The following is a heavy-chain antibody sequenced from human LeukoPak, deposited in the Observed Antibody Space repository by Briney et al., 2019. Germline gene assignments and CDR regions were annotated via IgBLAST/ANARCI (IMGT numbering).Heavy chain of an antibody. CDR1: GGSISRHY. J-gene: IGHJ4*02. CDR2: IYYSGST. CDR3: ASFMVRGVMGYFDY. D-gene: IGHD3-10*01. Sequence: SETLSLTCTVSGGSISRHYWSWIRQTPGKGLEWIGYIYYSGSTNYNPSLKSRVTISVDTSKNQFSLKLSSVTAADTAVYYCASFMVRGVMGYFDYWGQGTLVTVSS. V-gene: IGHV4-59*11.